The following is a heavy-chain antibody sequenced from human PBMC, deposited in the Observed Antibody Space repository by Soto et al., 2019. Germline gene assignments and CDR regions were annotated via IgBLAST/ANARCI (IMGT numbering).Heavy chain of an antibody. CDR3: TIDDYSDYDQVDY. CDR2: INNKGDSI. Sequence: VLLVESGGALVQPGGSLRLSCAASGFTFSRYAMNWVRQAPGKGLEWISYINNKGDSIYYADSVKGRFSISRDNVKSSLFLQMNSLRAEDTAVYYCTIDDYSDYDQVDYWGQGTLVTVSS. D-gene: IGHD4-17*01. J-gene: IGHJ4*02. V-gene: IGHV3-48*01. CDR1: GFTFSRYA.